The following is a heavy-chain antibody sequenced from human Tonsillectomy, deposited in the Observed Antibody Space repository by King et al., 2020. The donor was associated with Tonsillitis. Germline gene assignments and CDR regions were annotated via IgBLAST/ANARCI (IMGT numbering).Heavy chain of an antibody. V-gene: IGHV3-23*04. Sequence: VQLVESGGGLVQPGGSLRLSCAASGFTFSTYAMSWVRQAPGKGLEWVSAISGSGASTYYSDSARGRFTISRDNSKNTLYLEMNSLRAENTAVYNCAKAMGYSYLYYFDYWGQGTLVTVSS. CDR1: GFTFSTYA. D-gene: IGHD5-18*01. CDR2: ISGSGAST. J-gene: IGHJ4*02. CDR3: AKAMGYSYLYYFDY.